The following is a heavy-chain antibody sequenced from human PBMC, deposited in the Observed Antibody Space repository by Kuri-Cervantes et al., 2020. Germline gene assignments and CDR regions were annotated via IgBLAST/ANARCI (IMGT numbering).Heavy chain of an antibody. CDR3: AKDEGEMDV. D-gene: IGHD3-16*01. CDR2: ITISDGIT. V-gene: IGHV3-23*01. CDR1: GFTFSSYW. J-gene: IGHJ6*02. Sequence: GESLKISCAASGFTFSSYWMSWVRQAPGKGLEWVSGITISDGITYYVDSVKGRFTISIDNSKNTLYLQMNSLRVEDTAVYYCAKDEGEMDVWGQGTTVTVSS.